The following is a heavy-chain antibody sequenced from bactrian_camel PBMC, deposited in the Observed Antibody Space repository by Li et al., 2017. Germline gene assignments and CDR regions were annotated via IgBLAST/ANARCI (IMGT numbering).Heavy chain of an antibody. Sequence: HVQLVESGGGLVQTGGALRLSCEVLGNLYNTYCMAWFRQTPGHEREGIAHLGRAGLITYVDSVKGRFTISQDNAKSTLYLQMDNLEPEDTAKYYCAADMVAGYCYGRGSRGYNYWGLGTQVTVS. CDR2: LGRAGLI. CDR3: AADMVAGYCYGRGSRGYNY. V-gene: IGHV3S53*01. D-gene: IGHD2*01. CDR1: GNLYNTYC. J-gene: IGHJ4*01.